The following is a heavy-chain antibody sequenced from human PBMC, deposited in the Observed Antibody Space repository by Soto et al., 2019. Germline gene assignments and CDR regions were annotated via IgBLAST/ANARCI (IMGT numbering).Heavy chain of an antibody. CDR3: AKEVRRTFVGHKHYYGMDV. J-gene: IGHJ6*02. Sequence: GXSLRLSCAASGFTFSSYALSWFRQAPVNGLEWVSAISGSGGSTYYADSVKGRFTISRDNSKNTLYLQMNSLRAEDTAVYYCAKEVRRTFVGHKHYYGMDVWGQGTTVTVSS. CDR1: GFTFSSYA. D-gene: IGHD1-1*01. CDR2: ISGSGGST. V-gene: IGHV3-23*01.